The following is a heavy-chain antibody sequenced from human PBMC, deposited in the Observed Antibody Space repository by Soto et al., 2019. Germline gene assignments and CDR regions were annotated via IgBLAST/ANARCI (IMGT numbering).Heavy chain of an antibody. D-gene: IGHD3-3*01. CDR3: ARDQGRFLAWLPISGQSYFDL. J-gene: IGHJ2*01. Sequence: QVQLQESGPGLVKPSQTLSLTCTVSGGSISSGGYYWSWIRQHPGKGLEWIGYIYYSGSTYYNPSLTSRVTRSVDTSKSQFALKLSSVTAADTAVYYCARDQGRFLAWLPISGQSYFDLWGRGTLVTVSS. CDR1: GGSISSGGYY. V-gene: IGHV4-31*03. CDR2: IYYSGST.